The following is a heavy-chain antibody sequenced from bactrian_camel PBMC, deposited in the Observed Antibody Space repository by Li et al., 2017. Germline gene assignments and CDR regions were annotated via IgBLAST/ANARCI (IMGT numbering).Heavy chain of an antibody. J-gene: IGHJ4*01. Sequence: VQLVESGGGLVQPGGSLRLSCAASGFTFSSYYMSWVRQAPGKGLEWVSAMHSRGVSTYYADGVKGRFTISRDNAKNTLYLQLNSLKTEDSAMYYCANERVEGGFDYWGRGTQVTVS. V-gene: IGHV3S40*01. CDR1: GFTFSSYY. CDR3: ANERVEGGFDY. D-gene: IGHD5*01. CDR2: MHSRGVST.